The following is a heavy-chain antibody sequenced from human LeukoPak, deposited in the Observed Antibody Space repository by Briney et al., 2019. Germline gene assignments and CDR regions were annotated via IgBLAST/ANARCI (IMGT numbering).Heavy chain of an antibody. V-gene: IGHV3-48*03. CDR1: GFTFSNYE. CDR3: ARDYPGGYSSGFSCGMDV. J-gene: IGHJ6*04. D-gene: IGHD6-19*01. CDR2: ISRSGSTI. Sequence: GGSLRLSCAASGFTFSNYEMNWVRQAPGKGLEWVSYISRSGSTIYYADSVKGRFTISRDNAKKSLYLQMNSLRAEDTAVYYCARDYPGGYSSGFSCGMDVWGKGTTVTVSS.